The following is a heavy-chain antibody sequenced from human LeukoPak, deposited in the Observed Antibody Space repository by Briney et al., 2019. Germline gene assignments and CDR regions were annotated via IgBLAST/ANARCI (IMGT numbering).Heavy chain of an antibody. CDR3: ARDPAAAGTQDY. CDR2: IYHSGST. D-gene: IGHD6-13*01. Sequence: SETLSLTCTVSGYSISSGYYWGWIRQPPGKGLEWIGSIYHSGSTYYNPSLKSRVTISVDTSKNQFSLKLSSVTAADTAVYYCARDPAAAGTQDYWGQGTLVTVSS. CDR1: GYSISSGYY. V-gene: IGHV4-38-2*02. J-gene: IGHJ4*02.